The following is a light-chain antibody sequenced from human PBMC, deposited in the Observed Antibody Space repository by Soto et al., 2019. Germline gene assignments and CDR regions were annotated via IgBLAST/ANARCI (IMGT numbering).Light chain of an antibody. CDR2: RGS. V-gene: IGKV3-20*01. J-gene: IGKJ1*01. Sequence: VLTQSPGTLSLSPGERATLSCRASQNIRGNELAWYQQKPGQAPRLLIYRGSSRATGIPDRFSGRGSGTDFTLTISRREPEDCAVYYCQDYGTSAPWTFGQGTKVEIK. CDR1: QNIRGNE. CDR3: QDYGTSAPWT.